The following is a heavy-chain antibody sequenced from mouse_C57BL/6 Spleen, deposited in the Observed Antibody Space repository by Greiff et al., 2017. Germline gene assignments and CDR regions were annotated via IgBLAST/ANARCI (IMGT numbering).Heavy chain of an antibody. CDR1: GFTFSDYG. J-gene: IGHJ2*01. CDR3: SRDYEGVFDY. CDR2: ISSGSSTI. D-gene: IGHD1-1*01. Sequence: DVKLVESGGGLVKPGGSLKLSCAASGFTFSDYGMHWVRQAPEKGLEWVAYISSGSSTIYYADTVKGRFTISRDNAKNTLFLQMTSLRSEDTAMYYCSRDYEGVFDYWGQGTTLTVSS. V-gene: IGHV5-17*01.